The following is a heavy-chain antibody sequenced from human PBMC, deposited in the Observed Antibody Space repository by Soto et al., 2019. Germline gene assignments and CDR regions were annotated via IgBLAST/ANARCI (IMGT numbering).Heavy chain of an antibody. CDR2: MNPNSGNT. D-gene: IGHD3-3*01. J-gene: IGHJ6*03. V-gene: IGHV1-8*01. Sequence: ASVKVSCKASGYTFTSYDINWVRQATGQGLEWMGWMNPNSGNTGYAQKFQGRVTMTRNTSISTAYMELSSLRSEDTAVYYCARGPEWSGYSGYYYYYMDVWGKGTTVTVSS. CDR3: ARGPEWSGYSGYYYYYMDV. CDR1: GYTFTSYD.